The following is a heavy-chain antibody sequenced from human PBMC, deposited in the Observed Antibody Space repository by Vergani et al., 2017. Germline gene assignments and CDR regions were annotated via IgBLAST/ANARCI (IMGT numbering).Heavy chain of an antibody. D-gene: IGHD3-10*01. Sequence: EVQLEESGGGLVLPGRSLRLSCVASGFTSAGYAMNWVRQAPGKGLEWVSGISWNSNSIGDAASVKGRFTISRDNAKNSLYLQMNSLRAEDTALYYCAKDLGTASGGGWFDHWGQGTLVTVSS. J-gene: IGHJ5*02. V-gene: IGHV3-9*02. CDR3: AKDLGTASGGGWFDH. CDR2: ISWNSNSI. CDR1: GFTSAGYA.